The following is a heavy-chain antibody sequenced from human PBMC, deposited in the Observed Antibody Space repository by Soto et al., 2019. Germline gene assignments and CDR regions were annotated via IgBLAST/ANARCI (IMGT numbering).Heavy chain of an antibody. Sequence: GASVKVSCKSSGYTFTGHYMHWVRQAPGQGLEWMGWINPNGGDTNYAQRFQGRVTMTRDTSTSTAYMELSSLRSDDTAVYYCAREMGLVTAGFDYWGQGALVTVSS. J-gene: IGHJ4*02. V-gene: IGHV1-2*02. D-gene: IGHD3-9*01. CDR3: AREMGLVTAGFDY. CDR1: GYTFTGHY. CDR2: INPNGGDT.